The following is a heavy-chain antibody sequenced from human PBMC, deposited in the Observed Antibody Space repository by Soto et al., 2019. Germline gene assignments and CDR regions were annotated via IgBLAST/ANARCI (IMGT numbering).Heavy chain of an antibody. V-gene: IGHV3-21*06. CDR1: GFTFRDYI. D-gene: IGHD3-3*01. Sequence: LRLSCVGSGFTFRDYIMSWVRQAPGKGLEWVSSISGTSSYIYYADSVKGRFTISRDNGENSLYLRLNNLRAEDTAVYYCARVHSDFWSGSPHSYFFDYWGQGTLVTVSS. J-gene: IGHJ4*02. CDR3: ARVHSDFWSGSPHSYFFDY. CDR2: ISGTSSYI.